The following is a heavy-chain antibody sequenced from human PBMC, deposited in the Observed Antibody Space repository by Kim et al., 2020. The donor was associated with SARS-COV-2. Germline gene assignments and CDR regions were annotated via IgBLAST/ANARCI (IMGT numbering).Heavy chain of an antibody. J-gene: IGHJ4*02. D-gene: IGHD5-18*01. V-gene: IGHV4-61*01. CDR1: GGSVSSGSYL. CDR3: ASLENTAMSPIWY. CDR2: IYYSGST. Sequence: SETLSLTCTVSGGSVSSGSYLWSWIRQPPGKGLEWIGYIYYSGSTNYNPSLKSRVTTSVDTSKNQFSLKLSSVTAADTAVYYCASLENTAMSPIWYWGQGTLVTVSS.